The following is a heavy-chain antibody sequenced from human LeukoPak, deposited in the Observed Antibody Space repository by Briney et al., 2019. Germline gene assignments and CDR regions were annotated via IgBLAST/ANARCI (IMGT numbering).Heavy chain of an antibody. CDR2: IYPGDSDT. J-gene: IGHJ2*01. V-gene: IGHV5-51*01. CDR1: GYSFTSYW. CDR3: ARLPDYGDYDLLWYFDL. Sequence: GESLKISCKGSGYSFTSYWIDWVRQMPGKGLEWMGIIYPGDSDTRYSPSFQGQVTISADKSISTAYLQWSSLKASDTAMYYCARLPDYGDYDLLWYFDLWGRGTLVTVSS. D-gene: IGHD4-17*01.